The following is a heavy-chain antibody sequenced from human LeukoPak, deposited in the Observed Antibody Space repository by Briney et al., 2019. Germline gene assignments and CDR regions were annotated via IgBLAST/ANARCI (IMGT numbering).Heavy chain of an antibody. V-gene: IGHV3-73*01. Sequence: GGSLKLSCAASGISFSGSAMHWVRQAPGKGLEWVARIRSKANKYATAYAASLKGRLSISRDDSMNTAYLYMNNLETEDTAIYYCTRQFDGVGYYPDCWGQGTLVTVST. CDR2: IRSKANKYAT. CDR3: TRQFDGVGYYPDC. J-gene: IGHJ4*02. D-gene: IGHD3-22*01. CDR1: GISFSGSA.